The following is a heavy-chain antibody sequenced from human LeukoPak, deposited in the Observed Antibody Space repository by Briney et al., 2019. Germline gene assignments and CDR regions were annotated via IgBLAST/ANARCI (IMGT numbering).Heavy chain of an antibody. CDR1: GYTFTSYG. CDR3: ARDSSAIVTDDAFDI. J-gene: IGHJ3*02. D-gene: IGHD3-22*01. V-gene: IGHV1-18*01. CDR2: ISAYNGNT. Sequence: ASVKVSCKASGYTFTSYGISWVRQAPGQGLEWMGWISAYNGNTNYAQKLQVRVTMTTDTSTSTAYMELRSLRSDDTAVYYCARDSSAIVTDDAFDIWGLGTMVTVSS.